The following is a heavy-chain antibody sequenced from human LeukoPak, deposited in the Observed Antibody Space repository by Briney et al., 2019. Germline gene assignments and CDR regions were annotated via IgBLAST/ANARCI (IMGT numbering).Heavy chain of an antibody. CDR1: GGSISGYY. J-gene: IGHJ3*01. D-gene: IGHD3-9*01. Sequence: PSETLSLTCSVSGGSISGYYWGWIRQPPGKGLEWIGYIYYRGNTKYNPSLKSRVTMSVDTSKNEFSLQLSSVTAADTARYYCARDQDILAGGNPDVWGRGTMTVSS. CDR3: ARDQDILAGGNPDV. CDR2: IYYRGNT. V-gene: IGHV4-59*01.